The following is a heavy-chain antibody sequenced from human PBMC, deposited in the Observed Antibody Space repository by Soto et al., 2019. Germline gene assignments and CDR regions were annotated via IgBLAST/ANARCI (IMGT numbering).Heavy chain of an antibody. D-gene: IGHD6-19*01. Sequence: GGSLRLSCAASGFTFSSYAMSWVRQAPGKGLEWVSAISGSGGSTYYADSVKGRFTISRDNSKNTLYLQMNSLRAEDTAVYYCAKAIAVADYYYGMDVWGQGTTVTVSS. CDR2: ISGSGGST. CDR3: AKAIAVADYYYGMDV. J-gene: IGHJ6*02. V-gene: IGHV3-23*01. CDR1: GFTFSSYA.